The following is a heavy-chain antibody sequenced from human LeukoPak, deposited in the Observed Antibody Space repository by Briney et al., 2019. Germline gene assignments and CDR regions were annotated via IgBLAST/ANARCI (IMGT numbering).Heavy chain of an antibody. CDR1: GGSISRYY. V-gene: IGHV4-4*07. CDR3: ARLDDFWSGDDY. Sequence: SETLSLTCTVSGGSISRYYWSWIRQPAGKGLEWIGRIYTSGSTNYNPSLKSRVTLSVDTSKNQFSPKVSSVTAADTAVYYCARLDDFWSGDDYWGQGTLVTVSS. D-gene: IGHD3-3*01. J-gene: IGHJ4*02. CDR2: IYTSGST.